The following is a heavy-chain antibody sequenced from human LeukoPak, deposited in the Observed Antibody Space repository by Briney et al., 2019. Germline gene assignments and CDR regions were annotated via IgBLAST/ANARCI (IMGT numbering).Heavy chain of an antibody. CDR3: ASDIAAAALRGN. D-gene: IGHD6-13*01. CDR2: INTNSGNP. Sequence: ASVKVSCKASGYIFNMNALNWVRQAPGQGLEWMGWINTNSGNPVYVQRFAGRFVFSLDASVTTAYLEINSLKPEDTAVYYCASDIAAAALRGNWGQGTLVTVSS. V-gene: IGHV7-4-1*02. J-gene: IGHJ4*02. CDR1: GYIFNMNA.